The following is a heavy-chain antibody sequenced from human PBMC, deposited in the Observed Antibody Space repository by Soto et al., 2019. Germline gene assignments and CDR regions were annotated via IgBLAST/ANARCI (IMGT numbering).Heavy chain of an antibody. D-gene: IGHD3-10*01. CDR3: ASSGPVRGVSNWFDP. CDR2: INHSGST. J-gene: IGHJ5*02. CDR1: GGSFSCYY. Sequence: SETLSLTCAVYGGSFSCYYWIWIRQPPGKGLEWIGEINHSGSTNYNPSLKSRVTISVDTSKNQFSLKLSSVTAADTAVYYCASSGPVRGVSNWFDPWGQGTLVTVSS. V-gene: IGHV4-34*01.